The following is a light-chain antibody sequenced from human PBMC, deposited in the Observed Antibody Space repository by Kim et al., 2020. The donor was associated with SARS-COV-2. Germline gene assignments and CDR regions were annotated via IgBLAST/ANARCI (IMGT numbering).Light chain of an antibody. CDR2: GAS. Sequence: EIVLTQSPGTLSLSPGERATLSCRASQSVSSNYLAWYQQKPGQAPRLLIYGASSRATGIPDRFSGSGSGTDFTLTISRLEPEDFAMYYCQQYGSSPPQVFGQGTKVDIK. V-gene: IGKV3-20*01. CDR1: QSVSSNY. J-gene: IGKJ1*01. CDR3: QQYGSSPPQV.